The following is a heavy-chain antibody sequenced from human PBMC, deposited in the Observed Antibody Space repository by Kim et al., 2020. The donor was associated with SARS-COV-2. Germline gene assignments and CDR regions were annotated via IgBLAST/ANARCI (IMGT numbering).Heavy chain of an antibody. CDR2: IYPGDSDA. J-gene: IGHJ5*02. CDR1: GYNFTMYW. D-gene: IGHD3-10*01. V-gene: IGHV5-51*01. CDR3: AKTAVRGVIGWFDP. Sequence: GESLKISCKGSGYNFTMYWIGWVRQMPGKGLEWMGMIYPGDSDARYSPSFQGHVTFSVDNSISTAYLQWSSLKASDTAMYYCAKTAVRGVIGWFDPWGQGTLFTVSS.